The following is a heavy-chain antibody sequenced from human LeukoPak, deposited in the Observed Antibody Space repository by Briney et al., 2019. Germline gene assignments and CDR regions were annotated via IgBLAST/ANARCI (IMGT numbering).Heavy chain of an antibody. D-gene: IGHD2-2*01. CDR1: GGSISSSGYY. V-gene: IGHV4-61*05. J-gene: IGHJ3*02. CDR3: ASIPVLTPRAFDI. CDR2: IYYSGST. Sequence: SETLSLTCTISGGSISSSGYYWGWIRQPPGKGLEWIGYIYYSGSTNYNPSLKSRVTISVDTSKNQFSLKLSSVTAADTAVYYCASIPVLTPRAFDIWGQETMVTVSS.